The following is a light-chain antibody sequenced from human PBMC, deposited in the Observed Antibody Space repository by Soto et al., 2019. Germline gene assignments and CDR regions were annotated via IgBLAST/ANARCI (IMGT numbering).Light chain of an antibody. CDR1: QSVLYSSNNKNY. V-gene: IGKV4-1*01. CDR3: QQLGT. CDR2: WAS. J-gene: IGKJ1*01. Sequence: DIVMTQSPDSLAVSLGERATINCKSSQSVLYSSNNKNYLAWYQQKPGQPPKLLIYWASTRESGVPDRFSGSGSGTDFTLTISSLQAEDVAVYSCQQLGTFGQGTTLEIK.